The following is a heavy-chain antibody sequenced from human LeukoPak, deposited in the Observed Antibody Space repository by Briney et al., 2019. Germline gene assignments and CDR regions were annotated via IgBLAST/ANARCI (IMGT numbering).Heavy chain of an antibody. CDR2: ITYDGSNK. V-gene: IGHV3-30*03. D-gene: IGHD3-10*01. Sequence: PGMSLRLSCAASGFTFSTYGMHWVRQAPGKGLEWVAVITYDGSNKYYSDSVKGRFTISRDNSKNTLYLQMNSLRDEDTAVYYCARPHSGHLFDYWGQGALVTVSS. CDR1: GFTFSTYG. CDR3: ARPHSGHLFDY. J-gene: IGHJ4*02.